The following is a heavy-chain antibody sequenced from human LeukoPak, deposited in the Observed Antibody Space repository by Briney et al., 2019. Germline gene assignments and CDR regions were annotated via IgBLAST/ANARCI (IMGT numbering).Heavy chain of an antibody. J-gene: IGHJ6*03. CDR3: AREKEGQQPDYYYYYMDV. CDR2: IIPIFGTA. CDR1: GGTFSSYA. D-gene: IGHD6-13*01. Sequence: SVKVSCKASGGTFSSYAISWVRQAPGQGLEWMGGIIPIFGTANYAQKFQGRVTITADESTSTAYMELSSLRSEDTAVYYCAREKEGQQPDYYYYYMDVWGKGTTVTVSS. V-gene: IGHV1-69*01.